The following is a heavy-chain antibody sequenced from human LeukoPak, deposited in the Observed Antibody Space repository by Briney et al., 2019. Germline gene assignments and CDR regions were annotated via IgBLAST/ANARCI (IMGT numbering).Heavy chain of an antibody. CDR3: AREGVGTTDFDY. V-gene: IGHV1-8*03. Sequence: ASVKVSCKASGYTFTSYDINWVRQATGQGLEWMGWMNPNSGNTGYAQKFQGRVTITRNTSINTAYMELGSLRSEDTAVYYCAREGVGTTDFDYWGQGTLVTVSS. J-gene: IGHJ4*02. CDR2: MNPNSGNT. CDR1: GYTFTSYD. D-gene: IGHD1-26*01.